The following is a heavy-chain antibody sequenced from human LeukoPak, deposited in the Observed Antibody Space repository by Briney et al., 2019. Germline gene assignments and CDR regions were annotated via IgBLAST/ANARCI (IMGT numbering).Heavy chain of an antibody. Sequence: SQTLSLTCTVSGGSISSGSYYWSWIRQPARKGLEWIGRIYTSGSTNYNPSLKSRVTISVDTSKNQFSLKLSSVTAADTAVYYCARDGGVVVAAAPAVFDIWGQGTMVTVSS. CDR1: GGSISSGSYY. CDR3: ARDGGVVVAAAPAVFDI. J-gene: IGHJ3*02. V-gene: IGHV4-61*02. D-gene: IGHD2-2*01. CDR2: IYTSGST.